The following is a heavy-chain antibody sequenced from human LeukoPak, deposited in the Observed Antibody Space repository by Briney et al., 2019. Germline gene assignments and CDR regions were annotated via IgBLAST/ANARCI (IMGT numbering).Heavy chain of an antibody. Sequence: GRSLRLSCAASGFTFDDYAMHWVRQAPGKGLEWVSGISWNSGSIGYADSVKGRFTISRDNAKNSLSLQMNSLRAEDTAVYYCAKETNWGQGTLVTVSS. CDR2: ISWNSGSI. V-gene: IGHV3-9*01. J-gene: IGHJ4*02. CDR1: GFTFDDYA. CDR3: AKETN.